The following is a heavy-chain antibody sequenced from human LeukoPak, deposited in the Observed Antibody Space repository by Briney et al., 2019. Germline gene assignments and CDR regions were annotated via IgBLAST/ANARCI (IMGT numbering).Heavy chain of an antibody. CDR3: TTDPLMVTTYYFDY. CDR2: ISGSGGST. CDR1: GFTFSSYA. V-gene: IGHV3-23*01. Sequence: PGGSLRLSCAASGFTFSSYAMSWVRQAPGKGLEWVSAISGSGGSTYYADSVKGRFTISRDNSKNTLYLQMDSLKTEDTAVYYCTTDPLMVTTYYFDYWGQGTLVTVSS. D-gene: IGHD4-17*01. J-gene: IGHJ4*02.